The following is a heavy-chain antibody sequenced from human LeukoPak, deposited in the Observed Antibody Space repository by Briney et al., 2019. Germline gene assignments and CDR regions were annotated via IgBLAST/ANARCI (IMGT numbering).Heavy chain of an antibody. D-gene: IGHD4-17*01. Sequence: ASVKVSCKAAGYIFTSYEVNWVGRSAGQGLEWMGWMDPNSSNTGYAQKFQGRVTMTRNTSISTAYMQLSSLRCEPQAGQYCARVFLSIVWTPGVPTVTTRVVYDGTDAWGHRNTVTVSS. CDR2: MDPNSSNT. CDR1: GYIFTSYE. J-gene: IGHJ6*02. V-gene: IGHV1-8*01. CDR3: ARVFLSIVWTPGVPTVTTRVVYDGTDA.